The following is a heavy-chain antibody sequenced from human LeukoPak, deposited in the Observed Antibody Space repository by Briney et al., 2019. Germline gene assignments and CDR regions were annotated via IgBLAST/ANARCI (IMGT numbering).Heavy chain of an antibody. Sequence: GGSLRLSCAASGFTFSSYWMRWVRQAPGKGLVWVSRINSDGSSTSYADSVKGRFTISRDNAKNTLYLQMNSLRAEDTAVYYCARELYDYVWGSYSYPDYWGQGTLVTVSS. V-gene: IGHV3-74*01. CDR2: INSDGSST. CDR1: GFTFSSYW. CDR3: ARELYDYVWGSYSYPDY. J-gene: IGHJ4*02. D-gene: IGHD3-16*01.